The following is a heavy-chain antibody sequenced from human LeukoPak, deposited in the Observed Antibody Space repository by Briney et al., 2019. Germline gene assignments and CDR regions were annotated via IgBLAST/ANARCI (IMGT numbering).Heavy chain of an antibody. J-gene: IGHJ4*02. D-gene: IGHD3-10*01. V-gene: IGHV3-23*01. CDR2: ISGSGTST. Sequence: GGSLRLSCAASGFTFSSFGMSWVRQAPGKGLEWVSAISGSGTSTYYADSVKGRFTISRDNSRNTLYLQMNSLRAEDTAVYYCASPLYYGSGSYYPPPVDYWGQGTLVTVSS. CDR3: ASPLYYGSGSYYPPPVDY. CDR1: GFTFSSFG.